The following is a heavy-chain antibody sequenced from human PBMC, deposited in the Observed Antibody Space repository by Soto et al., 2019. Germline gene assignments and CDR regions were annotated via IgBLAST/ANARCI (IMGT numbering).Heavy chain of an antibody. V-gene: IGHV3-23*01. Sequence: GGSLRLSCAASGFTFSSYAMSWVRQAPGKGLEWVSAISGSGGSTYYADSVKGRFTISRDNSKNTLYLQMNSLRAEDTAVYYCASVPVDILTGYYYFDYWGQGTLVTVSS. CDR3: ASVPVDILTGYYYFDY. CDR1: GFTFSSYA. D-gene: IGHD3-9*01. J-gene: IGHJ4*02. CDR2: ISGSGGST.